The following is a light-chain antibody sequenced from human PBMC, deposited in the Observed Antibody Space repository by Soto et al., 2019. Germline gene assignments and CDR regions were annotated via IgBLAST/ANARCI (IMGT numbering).Light chain of an antibody. CDR3: QQYNNWPPIT. CDR1: QSVSSD. V-gene: IGKV3D-15*01. J-gene: IGKJ5*01. Sequence: EIVMSQSPATVSVSPGERATLSCRSSQSVSSDLAWYQQKPVQAPRLLIYGASSRATGIPDRFSGSGSGTDFTLTISSLQSEDFAVYYCQQYNNWPPITFGQGTRLEI. CDR2: GAS.